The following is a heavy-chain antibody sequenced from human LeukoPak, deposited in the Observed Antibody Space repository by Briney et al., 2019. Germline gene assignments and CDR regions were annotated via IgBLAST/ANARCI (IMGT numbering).Heavy chain of an antibody. V-gene: IGHV3-23*01. CDR2: ISGSGGST. D-gene: IGHD1-1*01. CDR1: GFTFRNYG. CDR3: AKERETGEFDY. Sequence: GGSLRLSCVASGFTFRNYGMHWVRQAPGKGLEWVSAISGSGGSTYYADSVKGRFTISRDNSKNTLYLQMNSLRAEDTAVYYCAKERETGEFDYWGQGTLVTVSS. J-gene: IGHJ4*02.